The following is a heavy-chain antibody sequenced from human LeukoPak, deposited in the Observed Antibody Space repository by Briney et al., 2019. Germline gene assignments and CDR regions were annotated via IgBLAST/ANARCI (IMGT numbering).Heavy chain of an antibody. CDR1: GYIFTSYW. Sequence: GEALKISCKGSGYIFTSYWIGWVRELAGKGLEWMGIIYPGDSDTKYSPSFQGQVTISADKSISTAYLQWSSLKASDTAMYYCARQDASGYYYYGVDVWGQGTTVTVSS. V-gene: IGHV5-51*01. J-gene: IGHJ6*02. CDR2: IYPGDSDT. CDR3: ARQDASGYYYYGVDV. D-gene: IGHD3-10*01.